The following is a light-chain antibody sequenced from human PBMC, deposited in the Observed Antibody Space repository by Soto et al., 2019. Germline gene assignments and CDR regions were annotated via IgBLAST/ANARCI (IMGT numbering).Light chain of an antibody. Sequence: MTQSPSTLSASVGDRVTITCRASQSISSWLAWYQQKPGQAPRLLIYAASTRATGIPARFSGSGSGTEFTLTISGLQSEDFAVYYCQQYNNWPPWTFGQGTKVDIK. CDR3: QQYNNWPPWT. V-gene: IGKV3-15*01. CDR2: AAS. J-gene: IGKJ1*01. CDR1: QSISSW.